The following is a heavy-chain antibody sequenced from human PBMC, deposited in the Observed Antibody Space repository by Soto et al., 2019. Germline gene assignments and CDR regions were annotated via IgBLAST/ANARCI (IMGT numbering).Heavy chain of an antibody. CDR2: IGATGGNI. V-gene: IGHV3-23*01. J-gene: IGHJ2*01. CDR1: GFTFSDYA. D-gene: IGHD3-16*01. CDR3: AKVAGGLGYFDL. Sequence: EVQLLESGGGLARPGGSLRLSCVASGFTFSDYAMTWVRKAPGKGLEWVATIGATGGNIEYTDSLKGRFTISRDNSKNTLYLQLNGLTSDDTAVHYCAKVAGGLGYFDLWGRGTLVTVSS.